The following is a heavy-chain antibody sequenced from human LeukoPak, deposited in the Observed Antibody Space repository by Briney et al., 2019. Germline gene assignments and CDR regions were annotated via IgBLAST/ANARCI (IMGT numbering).Heavy chain of an antibody. Sequence: GGSLRLSCAASGFTFSSYSMNWVRQAPGKGLEWVSSISSSSSYIYYADSVKGRFTISRDNSKNTLYLQMNSLRAEDTAVYYCAKSSQSGGYYDFWSGYWYYWGQGTLVTVSS. CDR3: AKSSQSGGYYDFWSGYWYY. D-gene: IGHD3-3*01. CDR1: GFTFSSYS. J-gene: IGHJ4*02. V-gene: IGHV3-21*01. CDR2: ISSSSSYI.